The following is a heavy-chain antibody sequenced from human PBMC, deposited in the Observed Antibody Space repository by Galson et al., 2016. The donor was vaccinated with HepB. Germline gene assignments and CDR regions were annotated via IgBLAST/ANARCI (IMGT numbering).Heavy chain of an antibody. CDR3: ARVGGATNDY. D-gene: IGHD1-26*01. V-gene: IGHV3-48*02. Sequence: SLRLSCAASEITFSTYNMNWVRQAPGKGLEWLSYINSDGDSIYYADSVRGRFTVPSDNAKNSLYLQLNGLRDEDTAVYYCARVGGATNDYWGRGTLVTVSS. J-gene: IGHJ4*02. CDR1: EITFSTYN. CDR2: INSDGDSI.